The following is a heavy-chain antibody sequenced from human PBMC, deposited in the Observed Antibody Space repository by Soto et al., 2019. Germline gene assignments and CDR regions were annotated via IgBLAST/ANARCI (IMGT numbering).Heavy chain of an antibody. CDR3: AKDLAYYGSGSYYIPRYYYYGMDV. Sequence: LRLSCAASGFTFSSYGMHWVRQAPGKGLEWVAVISYDGSNKYYADSVKGRFTISRDNSKNTLYLQMNSLRAEDTAVYYCAKDLAYYGSGSYYIPRYYYYGMDVWGQGTTVTVSS. CDR1: GFTFSSYG. CDR2: ISYDGSNK. D-gene: IGHD3-10*01. J-gene: IGHJ6*02. V-gene: IGHV3-30*18.